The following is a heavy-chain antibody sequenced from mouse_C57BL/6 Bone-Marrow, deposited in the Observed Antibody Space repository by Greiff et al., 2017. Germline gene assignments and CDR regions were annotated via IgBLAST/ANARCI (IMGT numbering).Heavy chain of an antibody. CDR1: GYTFTNYW. Sequence: VQLQESGAELVRPGTSVKMSCKASGYTFTNYWIGWAKQRPGHGLEWIGDIYPGGGYTYYNEKFKGKATLTADKSSSTAYMQFSSLTSEDSAIYYCAIHGYDHGGFAYWGQGTLVTVSA. V-gene: IGHV1-63*01. CDR2: IYPGGGYT. J-gene: IGHJ3*01. D-gene: IGHD2-4*01. CDR3: AIHGYDHGGFAY.